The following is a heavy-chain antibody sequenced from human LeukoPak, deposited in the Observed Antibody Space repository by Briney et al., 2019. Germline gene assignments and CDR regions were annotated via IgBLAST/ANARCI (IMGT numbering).Heavy chain of an antibody. CDR3: AKDSDSGYEPYYFDY. CDR1: GVTFSNYA. D-gene: IGHD5-12*01. Sequence: GGSLTLSCVASGVTFSNYAMRWVRQTPGKRLEWVSAITGYGHQTLYAESVRGRFTISRDDSKNTLYLQMNSLRAEDTAVYYCAKDSDSGYEPYYFDYWGQGTLVTVSS. J-gene: IGHJ4*02. V-gene: IGHV3-23*01. CDR2: ITGYGHQT.